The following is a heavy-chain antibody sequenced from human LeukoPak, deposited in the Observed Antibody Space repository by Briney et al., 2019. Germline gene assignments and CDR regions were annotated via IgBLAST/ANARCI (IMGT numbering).Heavy chain of an antibody. CDR2: IRQDGSEK. CDR3: ARGTLDIVVVPAANY. CDR1: GFTFSSYW. V-gene: IGHV3-7*04. J-gene: IGHJ4*02. D-gene: IGHD2-2*03. Sequence: PGGSLRLSCAASGFTFSSYWMSWVRQAPGKGLEWVANIRQDGSEKYYVDSVKGRFTISRDNAKNSLYLQMNSLRAEDTAVYYCARGTLDIVVVPAANYWGQGTLVTVS.